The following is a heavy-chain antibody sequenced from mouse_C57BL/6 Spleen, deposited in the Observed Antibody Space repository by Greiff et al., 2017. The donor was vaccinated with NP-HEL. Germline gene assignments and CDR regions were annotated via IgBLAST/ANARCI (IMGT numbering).Heavy chain of an antibody. CDR1: GYSITSGYY. J-gene: IGHJ4*01. V-gene: IGHV3-6*01. D-gene: IGHD1-1*01. CDR2: ISYDGSN. Sequence: EVQLQESGPGLVKPSQSLSLTCSVTGYSITSGYYWNWIRQFPGNKLEWMGYISYDGSNNYNPSLKNRISITRDTSKNQFFLKLNSVTTEDTATYYCARAGGSSYGDAMDYWGQGTSVTVSS. CDR3: ARAGGSSYGDAMDY.